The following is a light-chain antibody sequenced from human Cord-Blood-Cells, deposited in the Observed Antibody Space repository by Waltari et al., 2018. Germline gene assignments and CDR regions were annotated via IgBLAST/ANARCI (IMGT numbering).Light chain of an antibody. J-gene: IGKJ1*01. Sequence: AIQMTQSPSSLSASVGDRVTITCRASQGIRNDLGWYQQKPGKAPKLLIYAASSLQXXXXXRFSGSGSGTDFTLTISSLQPEDFATYYCLQDYNYPWTFGQGTKVEIK. CDR1: QGIRND. V-gene: IGKV1-6*01. CDR3: LQDYNYPWT. CDR2: AAS.